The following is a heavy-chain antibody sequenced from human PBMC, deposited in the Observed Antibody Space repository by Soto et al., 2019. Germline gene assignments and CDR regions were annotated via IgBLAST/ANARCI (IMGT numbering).Heavy chain of an antibody. CDR1: GGSISSGDYY. V-gene: IGHV4-30-4*01. Sequence: QVQLQESGPGLVRRSQTMSLTCTVSGGSISSGDYYWSWIRQPPGKGLEWIGYIYYSGSTYYNPSLKSRVTISVDTSKNQFSLKLSSVTAADTAVYYCARARGARYFDYWGQGTLVTVSS. CDR2: IYYSGST. D-gene: IGHD2-15*01. J-gene: IGHJ4*02. CDR3: ARARGARYFDY.